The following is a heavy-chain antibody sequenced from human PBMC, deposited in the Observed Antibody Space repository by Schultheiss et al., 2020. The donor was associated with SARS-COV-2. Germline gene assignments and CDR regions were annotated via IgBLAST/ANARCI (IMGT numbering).Heavy chain of an antibody. D-gene: IGHD4-17*01. V-gene: IGHV3-33*01. Sequence: GESLKISCAASGFTFSSYGMHWVHQVPGKGLEWVAVIWYDGSNKYYADSVKGRFTISRDNSKNTLFLQMNSLRGEDTAVYYCARDTDYGDTLDNWFDPWGQGTLVTVSS. CDR1: GFTFSSYG. J-gene: IGHJ5*02. CDR2: IWYDGSNK. CDR3: ARDTDYGDTLDNWFDP.